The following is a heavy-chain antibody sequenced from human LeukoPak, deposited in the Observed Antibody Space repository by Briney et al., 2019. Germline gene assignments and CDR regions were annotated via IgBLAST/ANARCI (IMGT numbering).Heavy chain of an antibody. D-gene: IGHD4-17*01. Sequence: GGSLRLSCAASEFTVSSNYMSWVRQAPGKGLEWVSVIYSGGSTYYADSVKGRFTISRHNSKNTLYLQMNSLRGEDAAVYYCATIGGDYVSFDNWGQGTLVTVTS. CDR2: IYSGGST. CDR3: ATIGGDYVSFDN. V-gene: IGHV3-53*04. CDR1: EFTVSSNY. J-gene: IGHJ4*02.